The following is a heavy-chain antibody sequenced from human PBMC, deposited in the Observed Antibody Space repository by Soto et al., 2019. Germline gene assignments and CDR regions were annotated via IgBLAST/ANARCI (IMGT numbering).Heavy chain of an antibody. Sequence: PSETLSLTCAVYGGSFSGYYWSWIRQPPGKGLEWIGSIYYSGSTYYNPSLKSRVTISVDTSKNQFSLKLSSVTAADTAVYYCARLERATAAFDIWGQGTMVTVSS. CDR1: GGSFSGYY. J-gene: IGHJ3*02. D-gene: IGHD5-12*01. CDR3: ARLERATAAFDI. CDR2: IYYSGST. V-gene: IGHV4-34*01.